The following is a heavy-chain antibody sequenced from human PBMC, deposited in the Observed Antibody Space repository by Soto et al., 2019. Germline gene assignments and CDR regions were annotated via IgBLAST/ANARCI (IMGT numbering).Heavy chain of an antibody. CDR1: GYTFTDYY. CDR2: INPNSGDT. J-gene: IGHJ6*02. CDR3: ATPSIAARPKGGHYYNDV. V-gene: IGHV1-2*02. D-gene: IGHD6-6*01. Sequence: QVKLVQSGADVKKPGASVKVSCNTSGYTFTDYYLHWVRQAPGQGLEWVGSINPNSGDTDYAQKFQGRVTMTRDTSIRTAYMDLSRLRSDDTGVYYCATPSIAARPKGGHYYNDVWGQGTTVPVSS.